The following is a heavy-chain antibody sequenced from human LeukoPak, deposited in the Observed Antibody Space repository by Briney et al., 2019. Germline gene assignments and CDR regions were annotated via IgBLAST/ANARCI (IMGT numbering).Heavy chain of an antibody. V-gene: IGHV5-51*01. J-gene: IGHJ4*02. CDR3: ARDDSSGHYDY. Sequence: GESLKISCKGSGYTFTNYWIGWVRQMPGKGLEWMGIIYPGDSDTTYSPSFQGQVTISADKSISTAYLQWNSLKASDTAMYYCARDDSSGHYDYWGQGTLVTVSS. D-gene: IGHD3-22*01. CDR1: GYTFTNYW. CDR2: IYPGDSDT.